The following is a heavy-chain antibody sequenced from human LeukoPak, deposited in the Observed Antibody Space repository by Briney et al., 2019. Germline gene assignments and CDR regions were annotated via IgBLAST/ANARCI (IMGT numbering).Heavy chain of an antibody. CDR2: ISGSGGST. D-gene: IGHD2-15*01. CDR3: AKGPVVVVAAPIDY. V-gene: IGHV3-23*01. Sequence: PGGSLRLSCAASGFTFSSYAMSWVRQAPGKGLEWVSAISGSGGSTYYADSVKGRFTISRDNSKNTLYLQMNSLRAEDTAVYYCAKGPVVVVAAPIDYWGQGTLVTVSS. J-gene: IGHJ4*02. CDR1: GFTFSSYA.